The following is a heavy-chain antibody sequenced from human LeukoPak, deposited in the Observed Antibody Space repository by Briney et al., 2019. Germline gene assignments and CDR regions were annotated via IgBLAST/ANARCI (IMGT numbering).Heavy chain of an antibody. CDR1: RFTLSSYI. D-gene: IGHD6-13*01. CDR2: ISSSRSYI. CDR3: ARGIAAAVDNWFDP. V-gene: IGHV3-21*01. Sequence: GASLRLSCAASRFTLSSYIMNWVRHAPGKGLEWVSSISSSRSYIYYANSVKGRFTISRDNAKNSLYLQMNSLRAEDTAVYYCARGIAAAVDNWFDPWGQGTLVTVSS. J-gene: IGHJ5*02.